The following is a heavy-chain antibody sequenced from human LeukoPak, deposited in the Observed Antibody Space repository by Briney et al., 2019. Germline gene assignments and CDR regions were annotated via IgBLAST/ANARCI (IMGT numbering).Heavy chain of an antibody. CDR3: AKDPPVVVPAAILKWGFDFDY. CDR2: ISGSGGST. Sequence: GGSLRLSCAASGFTFSSYAMSWVRQAPGKGLEWVSAISGSGGSTYYADSVKGRFTISRDNSKNTLYLQMNSLRAEDTAVYYCAKDPPVVVPAAILKWGFDFDYGGQGTLVTVSS. CDR1: GFTFSSYA. J-gene: IGHJ4*02. V-gene: IGHV3-23*01. D-gene: IGHD2-2*01.